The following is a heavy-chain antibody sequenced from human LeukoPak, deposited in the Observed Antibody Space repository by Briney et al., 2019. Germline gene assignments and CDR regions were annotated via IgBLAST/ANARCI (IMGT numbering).Heavy chain of an antibody. Sequence: SETLSLTCAVYGGSFSGYYRSWIRQPPGKGLEWIGEINHSGSTNYNPSLKSRVTISVDTSKNQFSLKLSSVTAADTAVYYCARAPPDTAMVVDYWGQGTLVTVSS. J-gene: IGHJ4*02. CDR3: ARAPPDTAMVVDY. D-gene: IGHD5-18*01. CDR2: INHSGST. V-gene: IGHV4-34*01. CDR1: GGSFSGYY.